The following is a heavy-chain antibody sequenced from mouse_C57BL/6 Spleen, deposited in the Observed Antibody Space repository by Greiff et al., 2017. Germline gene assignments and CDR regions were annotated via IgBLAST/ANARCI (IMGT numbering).Heavy chain of an antibody. CDR3: TREGSTISDY. CDR2: ISSGGDYI. D-gene: IGHD1-1*02. J-gene: IGHJ2*01. V-gene: IGHV5-9-1*02. Sequence: EVNVVESGEGLVKPGGSLKLSCAASGFTFSSYAMSWVRQTPEKRLEWVAYISSGGDYIYYADTVKGRFTISRDNARNTLYLQMSSLKSEDTAMYYCTREGSTISDYWGQGTTLTVSS. CDR1: GFTFSSYA.